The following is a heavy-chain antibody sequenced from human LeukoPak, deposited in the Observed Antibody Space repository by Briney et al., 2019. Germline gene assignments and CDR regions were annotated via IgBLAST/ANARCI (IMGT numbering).Heavy chain of an antibody. J-gene: IGHJ4*02. Sequence: SETLSLTCTVSGGSISSGGYYWSWIRQHPGKGLEWIGYIYDSGSTYYNPYLKSRFTISVDTSKNQFSLKLSSVTAADTAVYYCARELNCSGGSCYNNYFDYWGQGTLVTVSS. CDR1: GGSISSGGYY. CDR3: ARELNCSGGSCYNNYFDY. CDR2: IYDSGST. V-gene: IGHV4-31*03. D-gene: IGHD2-15*01.